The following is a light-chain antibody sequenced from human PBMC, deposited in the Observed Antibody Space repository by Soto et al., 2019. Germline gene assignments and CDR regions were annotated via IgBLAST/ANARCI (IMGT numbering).Light chain of an antibody. V-gene: IGKV1-5*03. CDR2: KAS. Sequence: DIQMTQYPSTLSASVGDRVTITCRASQSVSTWLAWYQQKPGKAPKLLIYKASNLESGVPSRFTGSGSGTEFTLTISSLQPDDLATYYCPQYNSYWTVGQETKVEIK. CDR1: QSVSTW. CDR3: PQYNSYWT. J-gene: IGKJ1*01.